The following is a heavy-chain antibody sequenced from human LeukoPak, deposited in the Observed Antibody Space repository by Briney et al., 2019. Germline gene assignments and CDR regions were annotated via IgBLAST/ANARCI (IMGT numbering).Heavy chain of an antibody. CDR2: IRYDGSNK. V-gene: IGHV3-30*02. D-gene: IGHD6-13*01. CDR3: AKVGAAGNNWFDP. Sequence: GGSLRLSCAASGFTFSNYGMHWVRQAPGKGLEWVAFIRYDGSNKYYADSVKGRFTISRDNSKNTLYLQMNSLRAEDTAVYYCAKVGAAGNNWFDPWGQGTLVTASS. CDR1: GFTFSNYG. J-gene: IGHJ5*02.